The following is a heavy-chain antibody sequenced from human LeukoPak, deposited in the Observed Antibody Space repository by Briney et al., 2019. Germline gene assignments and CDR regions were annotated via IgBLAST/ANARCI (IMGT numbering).Heavy chain of an antibody. CDR3: AQVLAYIRFDN. J-gene: IGHJ4*02. Sequence: AGGSLRLSCAPSGFILSRPGMNWVRQAPGGGLEWVSGISPSGDITKYADSVKGWFTISRDHYKNPIYLQMDSLRVEHAGVTYCAQVLAYIRFDNWGQGTLVTVSS. CDR1: GFILSRPG. V-gene: IGHV3-23*01. D-gene: IGHD1-1*01. CDR2: ISPSGDIT.